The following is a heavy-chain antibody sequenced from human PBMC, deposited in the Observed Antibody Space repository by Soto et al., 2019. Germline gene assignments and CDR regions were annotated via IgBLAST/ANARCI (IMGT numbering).Heavy chain of an antibody. Sequence: PGGSLRLSCAASGFTFSSYWMSWVRQAPGKGLEWVANIKQDGSEKYYVDSVKGRFTISRDNAKNSLYLQMNSLRAEDTAVYYCARDYSAYYYDSSGYQNWFDPWGQGTLVTVSS. CDR1: GFTFSSYW. D-gene: IGHD3-22*01. CDR2: IKQDGSEK. J-gene: IGHJ5*02. V-gene: IGHV3-7*01. CDR3: ARDYSAYYYDSSGYQNWFDP.